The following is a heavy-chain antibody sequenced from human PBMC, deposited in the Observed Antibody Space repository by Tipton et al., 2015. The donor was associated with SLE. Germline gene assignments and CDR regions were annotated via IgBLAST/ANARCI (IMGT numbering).Heavy chain of an antibody. CDR2: ISYSGAT. Sequence: TLSLTCSVSGDSLSSNNYYWGWIRQSPAQGLEWIASISYSGATYYNPSLKSRVIISLDTSRNHFSLKLTSVTAADTAVYFCARDRDIVLEPVPIPPAFDIWGQGTTVTVSS. V-gene: IGHV4-39*07. CDR3: ARDRDIVLEPVPIPPAFDI. D-gene: IGHD2-8*02. J-gene: IGHJ3*02. CDR1: GDSLSSNNYY.